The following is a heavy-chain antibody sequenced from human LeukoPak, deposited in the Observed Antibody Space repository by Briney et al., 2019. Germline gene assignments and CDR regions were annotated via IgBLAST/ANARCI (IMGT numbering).Heavy chain of an antibody. CDR2: IYSGGST. CDR3: AGGGNSVLDY. Sequence: GGSLRLSCAASGVTVSNNYMSWVRQAPGKALEWVSVIYSGGSTYYADSVKGRFTISRDKSKNTVYLQMNSLRAEDTAVYYCAGGGNSVLDYWGQGTLVTVSS. CDR1: GVTVSNNY. D-gene: IGHD4-23*01. J-gene: IGHJ4*02. V-gene: IGHV3-66*01.